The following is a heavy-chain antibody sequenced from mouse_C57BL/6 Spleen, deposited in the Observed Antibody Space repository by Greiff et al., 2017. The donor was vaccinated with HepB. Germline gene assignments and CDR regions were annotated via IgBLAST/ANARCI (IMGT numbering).Heavy chain of an antibody. CDR3: ASAYDEGYAMDY. J-gene: IGHJ4*01. CDR1: GYSITSGYY. Sequence: EVKLVESGPGLVKPSQSLSLTCSVTGYSITSGYYWNWIRQFPGNKLEWMGYISYDGSNNYNPSLKSRISITRDTSKNQLFLKLNSVTTEDTATYYCASAYDEGYAMDYWGQGTSVTVSS. V-gene: IGHV3-6*01. D-gene: IGHD2-12*01. CDR2: ISYDGSN.